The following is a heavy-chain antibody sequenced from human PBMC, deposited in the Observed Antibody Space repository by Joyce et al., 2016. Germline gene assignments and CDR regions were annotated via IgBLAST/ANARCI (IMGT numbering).Heavy chain of an antibody. CDR1: GYTFTSYW. CDR3: ARFEYSPPPYFFGLDV. CDR2: IYPNDSEI. Sequence: VQLVQSGAEVKKPGESLKISCEGSGYTFTSYWIAWLRQVPGKGLEWMGIIYPNDSEIRYNPSFQGQVNMSADKSISTAYLQWSGLRASDTAIYYCARFEYSPPPYFFGLDVWGQGTTVTVS. V-gene: IGHV5-51*01. J-gene: IGHJ6*02. D-gene: IGHD5-12*01.